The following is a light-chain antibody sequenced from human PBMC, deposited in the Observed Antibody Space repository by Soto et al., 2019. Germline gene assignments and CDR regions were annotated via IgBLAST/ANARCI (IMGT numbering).Light chain of an antibody. CDR3: QQYNNWPPDRT. CDR2: GAS. CDR1: QSVSSN. J-gene: IGKJ1*01. Sequence: EIVMTQSPATLSVSPGERATLSCRASQSVSSNLAWYQQKPGQAPRLLIYGASTSATGIPARFSGSGSGTEFTLTISSLPAEDFAIYFCQQYNNWPPDRTFGQGTKVEIK. V-gene: IGKV3-15*01.